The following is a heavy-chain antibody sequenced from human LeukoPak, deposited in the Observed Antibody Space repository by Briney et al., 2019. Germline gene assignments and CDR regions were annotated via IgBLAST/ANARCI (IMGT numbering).Heavy chain of an antibody. CDR1: GLNFNSHT. CDR3: ARMEKFYYGSGGFSPPLMDV. CDR2: ISSDSNSI. D-gene: IGHD3-10*01. V-gene: IGHV3-21*01. J-gene: IGHJ6*02. Sequence: PGGSLRLSCVASGLNFNSHTMKWVRQAPGKGLEWVSSISSDSNSIYHADSVKGRFTISRDNAKNSLYLQMNSLRAEDTAVYYCARMEKFYYGSGGFSPPLMDVWGQGTTVIDSS.